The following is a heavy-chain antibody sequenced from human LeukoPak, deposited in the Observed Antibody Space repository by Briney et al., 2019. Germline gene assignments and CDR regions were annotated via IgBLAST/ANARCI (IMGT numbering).Heavy chain of an antibody. CDR1: GFTFSSYS. Sequence: GGSLRLSCAASGFTFSSYSMNWVRQAPGKGLEWVSSISSSSSTIYYADSVKGRFTISRDNAKNSLYLQMNSLRAEDTAVYYCARDEPSPGIAAAGTPFDYWGQGTLVTVSS. CDR3: ARDEPSPGIAAAGTPFDY. CDR2: ISSSSSTI. V-gene: IGHV3-48*04. J-gene: IGHJ4*02. D-gene: IGHD6-13*01.